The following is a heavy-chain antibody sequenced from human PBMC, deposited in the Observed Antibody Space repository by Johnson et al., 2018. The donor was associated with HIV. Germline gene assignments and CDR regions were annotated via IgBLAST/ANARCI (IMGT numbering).Heavy chain of an antibody. CDR2: IRYDGSNK. J-gene: IGHJ3*02. Sequence: QVTLVESGGGLVQPGGSLRLSCAASAFTFSSYGMHWVRQAPGKGLEWVAFIRYDGSNKYYADSVKGRFTISSDNSKNTLYLQMNSLRAEDTAVYFCARDLIPDSTFFYDTTSYFPDALDIWGQGTLVTVSS. CDR1: AFTFSSYG. CDR3: ARDLIPDSTFFYDTTSYFPDALDI. V-gene: IGHV3-30*02. D-gene: IGHD3-22*01.